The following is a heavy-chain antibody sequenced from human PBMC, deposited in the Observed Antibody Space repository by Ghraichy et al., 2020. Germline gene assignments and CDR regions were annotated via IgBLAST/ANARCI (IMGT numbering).Heavy chain of an antibody. CDR3: ARGATVVRFFYFNGMDV. D-gene: IGHD4-23*01. CDR2: ITTSSRTT. J-gene: IGHJ6*02. CDR1: GFSFSSHS. V-gene: IGHV3-48*02. Sequence: LSLTCVGSGFSFSSHSMNWVRQSPGKGLEWVSYITTSSRTTSYADSVRGRFTISRDNAQNSLYQQMNSLRDEDTAVYYCARGATVVRFFYFNGMDVWGQGTTVTVSS.